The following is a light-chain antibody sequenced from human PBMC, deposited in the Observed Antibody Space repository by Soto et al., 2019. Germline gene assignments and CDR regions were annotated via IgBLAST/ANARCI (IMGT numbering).Light chain of an antibody. V-gene: IGKV1-17*01. CDR1: LGIRND. CDR2: DDS. CDR3: QQYNSYWT. J-gene: IGKJ1*01. Sequence: DIQLTQSPSALSASVGGRGNITCRASLGIRNDLGWYQQKPGKASKLLIYDDSSLESGVQSRFSGSGSGTEFTLTISSLQPDDFATYYCQQYNSYWTLGQGTKLDIK.